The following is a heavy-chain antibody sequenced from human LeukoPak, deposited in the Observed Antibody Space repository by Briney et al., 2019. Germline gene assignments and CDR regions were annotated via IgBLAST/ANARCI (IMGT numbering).Heavy chain of an antibody. D-gene: IGHD2-2*02. CDR1: GGTFSSYA. V-gene: IGHV1-69*13. Sequence: GASVKVSCKASGGTFSSYAISWVRQAPGQGLEWMGGIIPIFGTANYAQKFQGRVTITADESTSTAYMELSSLRSEDTAVYYCAREGYCSSTSCYTPGNYYMDVWGKGTTVTVSS. J-gene: IGHJ6*03. CDR3: AREGYCSSTSCYTPGNYYMDV. CDR2: IIPIFGTA.